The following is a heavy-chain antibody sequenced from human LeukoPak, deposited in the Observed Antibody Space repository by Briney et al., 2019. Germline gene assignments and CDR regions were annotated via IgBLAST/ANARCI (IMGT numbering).Heavy chain of an antibody. V-gene: IGHV3-33*01. CDR3: ARDPPHYYDTSGYLRGFDY. CDR1: GFTFSSYA. J-gene: IGHJ4*02. CDR2: IWYDGSNK. Sequence: PGRSLRLSCAASGFTFSSYAMHWVRQAPGKGLEWVAFIWYDGSNKDYTDSVKGRFTISRDNAKNSLYLQMNSLRAEDTAVYYCARDPPHYYDTSGYLRGFDYWGQGTLVTVSS. D-gene: IGHD3-22*01.